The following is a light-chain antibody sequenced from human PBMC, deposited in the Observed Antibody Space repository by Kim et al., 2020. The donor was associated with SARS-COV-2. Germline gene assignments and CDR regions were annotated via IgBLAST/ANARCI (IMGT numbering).Light chain of an antibody. J-gene: IGKJ1*01. CDR2: AAS. CDR1: QSITNY. Sequence: ASVGDRVTMTCRASQSITNYLNWYQQKPGKAPKLLIYAASSLQGGVPSRFSGSGSGTDFTLTISSLQPEDFATYYCQQSYSDLRTFGQGTKV. CDR3: QQSYSDLRT. V-gene: IGKV1-39*01.